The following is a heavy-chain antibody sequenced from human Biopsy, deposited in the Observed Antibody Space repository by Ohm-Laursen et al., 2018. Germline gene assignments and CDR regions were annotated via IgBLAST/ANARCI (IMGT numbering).Heavy chain of an antibody. D-gene: IGHD3-16*01. CDR3: ARAVDYYDPYYYYGLDV. CDR1: GGSVTDSFHF. V-gene: IGHV4-61*03. CDR2: INHSGST. Sequence: SDTLSLTCTVSGGSVTDSFHFWSWIRQPPGKGLEWIGEINHSGSTNYNPPLRRRVTISVDTSKNYFSLKPRSVTAADTAVYYCARAVDYYDPYYYYGLDVWGQGTTVTVSS. J-gene: IGHJ6*02.